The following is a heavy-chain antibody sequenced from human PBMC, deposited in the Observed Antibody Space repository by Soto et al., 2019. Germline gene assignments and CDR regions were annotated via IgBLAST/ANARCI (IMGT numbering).Heavy chain of an antibody. V-gene: IGHV3-23*01. D-gene: IGHD3-3*01. Sequence: GGSLRLSCAASGFTFSSYAMSWVRQAPGKGLEWVSAISGSGGSTYYADSVKGRFTISRDNSKNTLYLQMNSLRAEDTAVYYCAKDPKRYSESQNDYWGQGTLVTVSS. J-gene: IGHJ4*02. CDR2: ISGSGGST. CDR1: GFTFSSYA. CDR3: AKDPKRYSESQNDY.